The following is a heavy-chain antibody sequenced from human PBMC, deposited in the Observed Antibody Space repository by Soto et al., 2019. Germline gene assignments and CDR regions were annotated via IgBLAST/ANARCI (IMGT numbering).Heavy chain of an antibody. CDR2: IIPFHGVT. D-gene: IGHD3-10*01. Sequence: QVQLVQSGAEVKKPGSSVKVSCKASGGTFSPYTINWVRQAPGQGLEWMGRIIPFHGVTNYAQKFQARVTITAEKSTSTAYMELSGLRFEDTAMYCCTRDWEITVSTWSFGGFWCRGTLVTVSS. CDR1: GGTFSPYT. V-gene: IGHV1-69*08. CDR3: TRDWEITVSTWSFGGF. J-gene: IGHJ4*02.